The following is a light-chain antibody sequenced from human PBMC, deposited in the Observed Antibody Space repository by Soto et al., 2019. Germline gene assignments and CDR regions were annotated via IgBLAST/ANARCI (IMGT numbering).Light chain of an antibody. Sequence: DIQLTQSPSFLSASVGDRVTIACRASQGISSYLAWYQQKPGKAPKLLIYAASTLQSGVPSRFSGSGSGTEFTLTISSLQPEDFATYYCQQLNSYLWTFGQGTKVDIK. V-gene: IGKV1-9*01. CDR1: QGISSY. CDR2: AAS. J-gene: IGKJ1*01. CDR3: QQLNSYLWT.